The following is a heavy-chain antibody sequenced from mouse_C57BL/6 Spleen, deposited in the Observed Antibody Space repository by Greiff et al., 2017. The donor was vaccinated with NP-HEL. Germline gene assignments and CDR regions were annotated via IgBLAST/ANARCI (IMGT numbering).Heavy chain of an antibody. D-gene: IGHD4-1*01. Sequence: QVHVKQSGAELVRPGTSVKMSCKASGYTFTNYWIGWAKQRPGHGLEWIGDIYPGGGYTNYNEKFKGKATLTADKSSSTAYMQFSSLTSEDSAIYYCARSRGLTGGFDYWGQGTTLTVSS. CDR2: IYPGGGYT. V-gene: IGHV1-63*01. CDR3: ARSRGLTGGFDY. J-gene: IGHJ2*01. CDR1: GYTFTNYW.